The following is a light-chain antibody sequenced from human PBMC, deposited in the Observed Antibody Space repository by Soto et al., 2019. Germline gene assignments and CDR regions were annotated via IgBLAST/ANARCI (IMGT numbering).Light chain of an antibody. CDR2: DAF. J-gene: IGKJ4*01. CDR3: QQYDDRPLT. Sequence: DIQMTQSPSSLSASVGDRITITCQASQDITNYLNWYQQKAGKAPKLLISDAFNLERGVPSRFSASRSGTKYTLTISSLQPEDFATYYCQQYDDRPLTFGGGTKVEI. V-gene: IGKV1-33*01. CDR1: QDITNY.